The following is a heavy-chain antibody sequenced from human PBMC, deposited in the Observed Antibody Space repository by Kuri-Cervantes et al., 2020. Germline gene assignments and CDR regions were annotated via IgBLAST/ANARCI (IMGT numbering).Heavy chain of an antibody. CDR2: IYSSGST. Sequence: SETLSLTCTVSGGSISSRGYYWGWIRQPPGKGLEWIGSIYSSGSTYYNPSLKSRVTMSVDTSKNQFSLKLSSVTAADTAVYCCARDSRLLWFGELFAYYGMDVWGQGTTVTVSS. J-gene: IGHJ6*02. V-gene: IGHV4-39*07. D-gene: IGHD3-10*01. CDR1: GGSISSRGYY. CDR3: ARDSRLLWFGELFAYYGMDV.